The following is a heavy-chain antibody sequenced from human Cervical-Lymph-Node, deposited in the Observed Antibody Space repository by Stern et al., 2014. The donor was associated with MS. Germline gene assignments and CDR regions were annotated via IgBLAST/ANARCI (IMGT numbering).Heavy chain of an antibody. CDR2: IYPRDSDT. CDR1: GYSFTSYW. D-gene: IGHD5-18*01. Sequence: EVQLVESGAAVKKPGESLKISCKGSGYSFTSYWIGWVRQLPGKGLALMGIIYPRDSDTRYSPSFHRQVTSSADKSISTAYLQWSSLKASDTAMYYCARRRIQLWGDAFDIWGQGTMVTVSS. CDR3: ARRRIQLWGDAFDI. V-gene: IGHV5-51*01. J-gene: IGHJ3*02.